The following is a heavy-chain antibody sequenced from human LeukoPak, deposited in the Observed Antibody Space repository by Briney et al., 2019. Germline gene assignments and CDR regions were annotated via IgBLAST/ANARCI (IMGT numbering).Heavy chain of an antibody. D-gene: IGHD3-22*01. CDR3: ASGGDYYDSSGYQFGY. J-gene: IGHJ4*02. CDR1: GGSISSYY. V-gene: IGHV4-4*07. Sequence: SETLSLTCTVSGGSISSYYWSWIRQPAGKGLEWIGRIYTSGSTNYNPSLKSRVTMSVDTSKNQFSLTLSSVTAADTAVYYCASGGDYYDSSGYQFGYWGQGTLGTVSS. CDR2: IYTSGST.